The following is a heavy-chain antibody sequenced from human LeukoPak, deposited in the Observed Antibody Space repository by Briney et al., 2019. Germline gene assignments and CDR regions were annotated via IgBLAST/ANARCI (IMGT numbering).Heavy chain of an antibody. CDR1: GFTFSSYE. V-gene: IGHV3-48*03. CDR3: ARDHAMYSYGWFDY. Sequence: GGSLRLSRAASGFTFSSYEMNWVRQAPGKGLEWVSYISSSGSTIYYADSVKGRFTISRDNAKNSLYLQMNSLRAEDTAVYYCARDHAMYSYGWFDYWGQGTLVTVSS. CDR2: ISSSGSTI. D-gene: IGHD5-18*01. J-gene: IGHJ4*02.